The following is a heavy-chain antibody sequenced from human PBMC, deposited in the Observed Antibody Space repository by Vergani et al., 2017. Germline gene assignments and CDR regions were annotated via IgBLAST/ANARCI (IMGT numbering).Heavy chain of an antibody. CDR1: GFTFSSYA. CDR2: ISYDGSNK. V-gene: IGHV3-30*04. Sequence: VQLVESGGGLVKPGRSLRLSCAASGFTFSSYAMHWVRQAPGKGLEWVAVISYDGSNKYYADSVKGRFTISRDNSKNTLYLQMNSLRAEDTAVYYCARDTIFGVVYYFDYWGQGTLVTVSS. J-gene: IGHJ4*02. CDR3: ARDTIFGVVYYFDY. D-gene: IGHD3-3*01.